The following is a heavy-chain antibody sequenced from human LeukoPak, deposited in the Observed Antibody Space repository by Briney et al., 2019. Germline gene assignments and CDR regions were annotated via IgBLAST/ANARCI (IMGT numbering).Heavy chain of an antibody. CDR3: ARAGYCSSTSCYPDY. Sequence: ASVKVSCKASGYTFTGQFMHWVRQAPGQGLEWMGWINPNSDGTNYAQKFQGRVTMTRDTSISTAYMELSRLRSDDTAVYYCARAGYCSSTSCYPDYWGQGTLVTVSS. D-gene: IGHD2-2*01. J-gene: IGHJ4*02. CDR2: INPNSDGT. V-gene: IGHV1-2*02. CDR1: GYTFTGQF.